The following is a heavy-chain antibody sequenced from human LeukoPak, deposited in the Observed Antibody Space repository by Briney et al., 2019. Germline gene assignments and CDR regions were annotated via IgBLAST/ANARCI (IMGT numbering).Heavy chain of an antibody. CDR3: ARGSSSLQNWFDP. V-gene: IGHV4-59*01. CDR2: IYYSGST. D-gene: IGHD6-13*01. J-gene: IGHJ5*02. Sequence: SETLSLTCTVSGGSISSYYWSWIQQPPGKGLEWIGYIYYSGSTNYNPSLKSRVTISVDTSKNQFSLKLSSVTAADTAVYYCARGSSSLQNWFDPWGQGTLVTVSS. CDR1: GGSISSYY.